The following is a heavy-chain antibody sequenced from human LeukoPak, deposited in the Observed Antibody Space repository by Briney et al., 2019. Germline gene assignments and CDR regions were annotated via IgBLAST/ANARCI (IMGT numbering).Heavy chain of an antibody. CDR1: GYSISSGYY. V-gene: IGHV4-38-2*02. Sequence: SETLSLTCTVSGYSISSGYYWGWIRQPPGKGLEWIGSIYHSGSTYYNPSFKSRVTISVDTSKNQFSLKLSSVTAADTAVYYCARVVTMVRGGSDYWGQGTLVTVSS. D-gene: IGHD3-10*01. J-gene: IGHJ4*02. CDR3: ARVVTMVRGGSDY. CDR2: IYHSGST.